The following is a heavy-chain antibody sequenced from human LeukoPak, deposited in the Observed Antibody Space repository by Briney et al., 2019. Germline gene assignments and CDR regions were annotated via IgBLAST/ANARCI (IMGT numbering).Heavy chain of an antibody. CDR1: GYSFTSFG. J-gene: IGHJ4*02. Sequence: ASVNVSCKASGYSFTSFGISWVRQAPGQGLEWIGWISGYNGDANYARSLQGRITMTRDTSTSTAYMELRSLRPDDTAVYYCARDLVKIQVNYFDLWGQGTLVTVSS. CDR2: ISGYNGDA. CDR3: ARDLVKIQVNYFDL. V-gene: IGHV1-18*04. D-gene: IGHD1-1*01.